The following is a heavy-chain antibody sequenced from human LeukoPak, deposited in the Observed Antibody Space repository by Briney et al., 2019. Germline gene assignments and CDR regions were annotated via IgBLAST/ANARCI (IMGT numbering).Heavy chain of an antibody. V-gene: IGHV3-23*01. Sequence: PGGSLRLSCAASGFTFSDYEMNWVRQAPGKGLEWVSAISGSGGSTYYADSVKGRFTISRDNSKNTLYLQMNSLRAEDKAVYYCAKDRIMSSSWYLFVPFDYWGQGTLVTVSS. CDR3: AKDRIMSSSWYLFVPFDY. J-gene: IGHJ4*02. CDR2: ISGSGGST. CDR1: GFTFSDYE. D-gene: IGHD6-13*01.